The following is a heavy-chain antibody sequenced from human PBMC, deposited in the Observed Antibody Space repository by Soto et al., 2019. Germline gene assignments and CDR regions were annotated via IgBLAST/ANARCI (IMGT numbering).Heavy chain of an antibody. CDR3: ARGEGIAARRSTLGY. V-gene: IGHV4-34*01. Sequence: SETLSLTCAVYGGSFSGYYWSWIRQPPGKGLEWIGEINHSGSTNYNPSLKSRVTISVDTSKNQFSLKLSSVTAADTAVYYCARGEGIAARRSTLGYWGQGTLVTVSS. J-gene: IGHJ4*02. CDR1: GGSFSGYY. CDR2: INHSGST. D-gene: IGHD6-6*01.